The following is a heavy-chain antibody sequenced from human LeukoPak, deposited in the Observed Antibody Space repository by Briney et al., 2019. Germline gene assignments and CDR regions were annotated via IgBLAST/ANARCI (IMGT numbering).Heavy chain of an antibody. V-gene: IGHV3-7*01. J-gene: IGHJ4*02. CDR3: ARDRGNIVAYGGLDY. CDR2: IKQDGSEK. Sequence: PGGSLRLSCAASGFTFSSYWMSWVRQAPGKGLEWVANIKQDGSEKYYVDSVKGRFTISRDNAKNSLYLQTNSLRAEDTAVYYCARDRGNIVAYGGLDYWGQGTLVTVSS. CDR1: GFTFSSYW. D-gene: IGHD5-12*01.